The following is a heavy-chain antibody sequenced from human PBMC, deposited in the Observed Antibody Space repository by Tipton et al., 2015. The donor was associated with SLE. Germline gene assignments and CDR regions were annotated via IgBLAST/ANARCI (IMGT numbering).Heavy chain of an antibody. D-gene: IGHD3-10*01. CDR1: GGSFSGYY. Sequence: LRLSCAVYGGSFSGYYWSWIRQPPGKGLEWIGEINRSGSTNYNLSLKSRVTISVDTSKNQFSLKLTSVTAADTAVYYCARVLFSIVAIPGTIYYYSYMDVWDKGTTVTVSS. CDR3: ARVLFSIVAIPGTIYYYSYMDV. CDR2: INRSGST. J-gene: IGHJ6*03. V-gene: IGHV4-34*01.